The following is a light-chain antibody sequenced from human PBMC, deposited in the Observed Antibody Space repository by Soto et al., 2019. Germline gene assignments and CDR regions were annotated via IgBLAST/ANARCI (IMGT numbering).Light chain of an antibody. Sequence: QSALTQSASVSGSPGQSITISCTGTSSDVGGYNSVSWYQQHPGKAPKLIIYEVNYRPVGVSNRFSGSKSGNTASLTISGLQAEDEADYYCSAYRGSTTLVFGGGTKVTVL. CDR1: SSDVGGYNS. CDR2: EVN. V-gene: IGLV2-14*01. J-gene: IGLJ2*01. CDR3: SAYRGSTTLV.